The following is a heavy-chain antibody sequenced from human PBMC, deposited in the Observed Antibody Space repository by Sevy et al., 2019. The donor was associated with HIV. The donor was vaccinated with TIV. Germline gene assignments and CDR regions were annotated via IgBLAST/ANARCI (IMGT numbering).Heavy chain of an antibody. V-gene: IGHV3-30*18. Sequence: GGYLRLSCVTSGFTFRTSGMHWVRQSPGKGLEWVAVISYDEAHKNYADSVKGRFSISKDNSKNTWYLQMSSLRTEDTAVYYCAKDYSAGITMVRGAYRARGDYFDYWGQGTQVTVSS. D-gene: IGHD3-10*01. CDR1: GFTFRTSG. J-gene: IGHJ4*02. CDR3: AKDYSAGITMVRGAYRARGDYFDY. CDR2: ISYDEAHK.